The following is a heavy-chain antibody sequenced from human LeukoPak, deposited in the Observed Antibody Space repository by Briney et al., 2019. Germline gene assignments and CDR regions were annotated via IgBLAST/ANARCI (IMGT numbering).Heavy chain of an antibody. J-gene: IGHJ4*02. Sequence: SETLSLTCAVYGGSFSGYYWSWIRQPPGKGLEWIGEINHSGSTNYNPSLKSRVTISVDTSKNQFSLKLSSVTAADTAVYYCARAYMVNAHDYWGQGTLVTVSS. V-gene: IGHV4-34*01. CDR3: ARAYMVNAHDY. D-gene: IGHD4/OR15-4a*01. CDR2: INHSGST. CDR1: GGSFSGYY.